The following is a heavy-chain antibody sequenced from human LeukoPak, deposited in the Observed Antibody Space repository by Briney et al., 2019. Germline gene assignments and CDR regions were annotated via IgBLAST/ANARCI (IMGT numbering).Heavy chain of an antibody. CDR3: AKADIVVVPAAYWYFDL. CDR2: ISGSGGST. V-gene: IGHV3-23*01. J-gene: IGHJ2*01. Sequence: GGSLRLSCAASGFTFSSYAMSWVRQAPGKGLEWVSAISGSGGSTYYADSVKGRFTISRDNSKNTLYLQMNSLRAEDTAVYYCAKADIVVVPAAYWYFDLWGRGTLVTVSS. CDR1: GFTFSSYA. D-gene: IGHD2-2*01.